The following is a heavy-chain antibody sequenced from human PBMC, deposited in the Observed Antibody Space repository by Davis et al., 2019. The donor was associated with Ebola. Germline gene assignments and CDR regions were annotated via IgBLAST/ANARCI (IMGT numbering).Heavy chain of an antibody. CDR1: GFTFSSYA. V-gene: IGHV3-30-3*01. CDR2: ISYDGSNK. Sequence: PGGSLRLSCAASGFTFSSYAMHWVRQAPGKGLEWVAVISYDGSNKYYADSVKGRFTISRDNSKNTLYLQMNSLRAEDTAVYYCARDGYNYVGGWSNYYYYMDVWGKGTTVTVSS. J-gene: IGHJ6*03. CDR3: ARDGYNYVGGWSNYYYYMDV. D-gene: IGHD5-24*01.